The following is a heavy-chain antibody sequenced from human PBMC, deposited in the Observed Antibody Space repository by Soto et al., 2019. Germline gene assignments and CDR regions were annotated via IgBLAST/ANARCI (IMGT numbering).Heavy chain of an antibody. CDR1: GGSISSGDYY. V-gene: IGHV4-30-4*01. Sequence: PSETLSLTCTVSGGSISSGDYYWSWIRQPPGKGLEWIGYIYYSGSTYYNPSLKSRVTISVDTSKNQFSLKLSSVTAADTAVYYCARHDYGGNSGDNWFDPWGQGTLVTVSS. CDR3: ARHDYGGNSGDNWFDP. CDR2: IYYSGST. J-gene: IGHJ5*02. D-gene: IGHD4-17*01.